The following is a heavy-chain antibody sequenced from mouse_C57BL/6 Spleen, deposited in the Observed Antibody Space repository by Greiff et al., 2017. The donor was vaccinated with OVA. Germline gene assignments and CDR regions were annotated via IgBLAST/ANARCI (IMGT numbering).Heavy chain of an antibody. CDR1: GYTFTSYW. Sequence: VQLQQSGTVLARPGASVKMSCKTSGYTFTSYWMHWVKQRPGPGLEWIGAIYPGNSDPSYNQTFKGKAKLTAVTSASTAYMELSSLTNEESAVYDCTRSITTVVEDYFDYWGQGTTLTVSS. CDR2: IYPGNSDP. CDR3: TRSITTVVEDYFDY. J-gene: IGHJ2*01. D-gene: IGHD1-1*01. V-gene: IGHV1-5*01.